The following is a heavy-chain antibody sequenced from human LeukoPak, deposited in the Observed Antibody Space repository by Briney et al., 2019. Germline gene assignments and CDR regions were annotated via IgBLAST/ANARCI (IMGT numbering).Heavy chain of an antibody. V-gene: IGHV3-7*03. D-gene: IGHD5-12*01. Sequence: GGSLRLSCAASGFTFSTAWMIWVRQAPGKGLEWVANIKEDGSESYYVDSVKGRFTISRDNTKNSLYLQMNSLRAEDTAVYYCARFPRDPWRFDYWGQGTLVTVSS. CDR1: GFTFSTAW. CDR3: ARFPRDPWRFDY. J-gene: IGHJ4*02. CDR2: IKEDGSES.